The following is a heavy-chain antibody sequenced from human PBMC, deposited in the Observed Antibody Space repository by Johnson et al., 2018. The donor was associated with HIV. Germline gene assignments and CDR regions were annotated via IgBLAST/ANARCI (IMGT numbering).Heavy chain of an antibody. CDR2: ISSSGSTM. Sequence: QVQLVESGGGLVKPGGSLRLSCAASGFTFSDYYMTWIRQAPGKGLEWVSYISSSGSTMYYADSVKGRFTISRDNAKNSLYLQMNSLRAEDTAVYHCARRGNWNYLKSAFDFWGRGTMVTVSS. CDR3: ARRGNWNYLKSAFDF. CDR1: GFTFSDYY. V-gene: IGHV3-11*04. J-gene: IGHJ3*01. D-gene: IGHD1-7*01.